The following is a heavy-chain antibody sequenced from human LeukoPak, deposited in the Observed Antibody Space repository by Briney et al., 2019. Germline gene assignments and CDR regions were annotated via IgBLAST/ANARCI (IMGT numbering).Heavy chain of an antibody. CDR1: GYNFTSYW. CDR3: ARPPYYDFWNGYYPDY. CDR2: IYPDDSNT. V-gene: IGHV5-51*01. D-gene: IGHD3-3*01. J-gene: IGHJ4*02. Sequence: GESLKISCKGSGYNFTSYWIGWVRQMPGKGLEWMGIIYPDDSNTRYSPSFQGQVTFSVDKSINTAYLQWSSLKASDTATYYCARPPYYDFWNGYYPDYWGQGTLVTVSS.